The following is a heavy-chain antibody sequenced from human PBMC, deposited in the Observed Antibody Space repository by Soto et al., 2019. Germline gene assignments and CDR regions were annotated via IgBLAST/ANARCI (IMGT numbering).Heavy chain of an antibody. CDR3: SRSLYRDPKIDY. J-gene: IGHJ4*02. D-gene: IGHD3-16*02. Sequence: GGSLRLSCAASGFSFSNSWMHWVRQAPGRGLGWVSRLNGDGSVTNYADSVRGRFTISRDNAQSTLFLQMNSLRAEDTAVYYCSRSLYRDPKIDYWGQGPLVTVSP. CDR2: LNGDGSVT. CDR1: GFSFSNSW. V-gene: IGHV3-74*01.